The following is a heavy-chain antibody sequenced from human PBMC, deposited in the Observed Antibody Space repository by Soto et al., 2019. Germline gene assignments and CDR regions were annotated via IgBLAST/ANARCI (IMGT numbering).Heavy chain of an antibody. CDR1: GYTFTSYG. J-gene: IGHJ4*02. CDR3: ARDRDSSGSLSGH. Sequence: QVQLVQAGAEVKKPGASVKVSCKASGYTFTSYGLSWVRQAPGQGLEWMGWISTYNGKTTYAQKLQGRVTMTKDTSTSTAYMELRSLRSDDTAVYYCARDRDSSGSLSGHWGQGTLVTVSS. CDR2: ISTYNGKT. V-gene: IGHV1-18*01. D-gene: IGHD3-22*01.